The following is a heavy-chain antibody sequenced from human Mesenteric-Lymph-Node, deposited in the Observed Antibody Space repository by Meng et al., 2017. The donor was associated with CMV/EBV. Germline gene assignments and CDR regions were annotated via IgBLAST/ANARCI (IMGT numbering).Heavy chain of an antibody. J-gene: IGHJ5*02. Sequence: ASVKVSCKASGYTFTNFVISWVRQAPGQGLDWMGWISPYNGNTKYAQKFQGRVTMTTDTSTTTAHMELRSLRSDDTAVYYCARERAEDTSGWSWFDPWGQGTLVTVSS. D-gene: IGHD6-19*01. V-gene: IGHV1-18*01. CDR2: ISPYNGNT. CDR3: ARERAEDTSGWSWFDP. CDR1: GYTFTNFV.